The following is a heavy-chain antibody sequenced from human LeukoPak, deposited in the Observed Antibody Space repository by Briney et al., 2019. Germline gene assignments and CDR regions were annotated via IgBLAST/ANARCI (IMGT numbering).Heavy chain of an antibody. D-gene: IGHD6-19*01. CDR2: IIPIFGTA. J-gene: IGHJ4*02. CDR3: AREVYSSGWYDY. V-gene: IGHV1-69*13. CDR1: GGTFSSYA. Sequence: ASVKVSCKASGGTFSSYAISWVRQAPGQGLEWMGGIIPIFGTANYAQKFQGRVTITADESTSTAYMELSSLRSEDTAVYYCAREVYSSGWYDYWGQGTLVTVSS.